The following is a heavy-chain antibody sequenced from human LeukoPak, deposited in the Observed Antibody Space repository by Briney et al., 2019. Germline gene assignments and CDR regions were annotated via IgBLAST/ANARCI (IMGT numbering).Heavy chain of an antibody. V-gene: IGHV3-21*01. CDR2: ISSSSSYI. CDR1: GFTFSSYS. Sequence: GGSLRLSCAASGFTFSSYSMNWVRQAPGKGLEWVSSISSSSSYIYYADSVKGRFTISRDNAKNSLYLQMNSLRAEDTAVYYCARDQGYYYDSSGYALDYCGQGTLVTVSS. D-gene: IGHD3-22*01. CDR3: ARDQGYYYDSSGYALDY. J-gene: IGHJ4*02.